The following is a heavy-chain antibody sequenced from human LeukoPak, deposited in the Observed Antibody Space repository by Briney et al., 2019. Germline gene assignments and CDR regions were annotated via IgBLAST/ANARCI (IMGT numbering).Heavy chain of an antibody. J-gene: IGHJ6*02. CDR1: GYTFTGYY. Sequence: GASVKVSCKASGYTFTGYYMHWVRQAPGQGLEWMGWINPNSGGTNYAQKFQGRVTMTRDTSISTAYMELSRLRSDDTAVYYCATDYYGSGSYPKSYYYGMDVWGQGTTVTVSS. V-gene: IGHV1-2*02. CDR3: ATDYYGSGSYPKSYYYGMDV. CDR2: INPNSGGT. D-gene: IGHD3-10*01.